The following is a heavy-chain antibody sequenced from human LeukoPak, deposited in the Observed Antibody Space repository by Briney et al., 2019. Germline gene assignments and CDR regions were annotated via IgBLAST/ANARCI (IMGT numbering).Heavy chain of an antibody. CDR1: GFTFSSYG. V-gene: IGHV3-30*03. J-gene: IGHJ3*02. D-gene: IGHD2-15*01. Sequence: QPGRSLRLSCAASGFTFSSYGMHWVRQAPGKGLEWVAVISYDGSNKYYADSVKGRFTISRDNSKNTLYLQMNSLRAEDTAVYYCARAGIFLDHDAFDIWGQGTMVTVSS. CDR2: ISYDGSNK. CDR3: ARAGIFLDHDAFDI.